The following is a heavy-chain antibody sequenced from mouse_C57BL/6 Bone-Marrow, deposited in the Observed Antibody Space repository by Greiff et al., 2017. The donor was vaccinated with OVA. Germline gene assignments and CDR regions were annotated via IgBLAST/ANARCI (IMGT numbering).Heavy chain of an antibody. Sequence: VQLQQPGAELVKPGASVKLSCKASGYTFTSYWMHWVKQRPGRGLEWIGRIDPNSGGTKYNEKFKSKATLTVDKPSSTAYMQRSSLTSEDSAVYYCARRGRREGGYAMDYWGQGTSVTVSS. CDR1: GYTFTSYW. D-gene: IGHD2-12*01. V-gene: IGHV1-72*01. CDR3: ARRGRREGGYAMDY. J-gene: IGHJ4*01. CDR2: IDPNSGGT.